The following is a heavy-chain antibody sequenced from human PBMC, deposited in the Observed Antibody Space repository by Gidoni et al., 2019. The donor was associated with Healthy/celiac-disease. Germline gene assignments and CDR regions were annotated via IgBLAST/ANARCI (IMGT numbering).Heavy chain of an antibody. CDR3: AREEQLGAFDI. CDR1: GYTFTGYY. V-gene: IGHV1-2*04. D-gene: IGHD6-13*01. CDR2: INPNSGGT. J-gene: IGHJ3*02. Sequence: HVQLVQSGAEVKKPGASVRVSCTYSGYTFTGYYMHGVRQAPGPGLEWMGWINPNSGGTNYAQKFQGWVTMTRDTSISTADMELSRLRSDDTAVYYCAREEQLGAFDIWGQGTMVTVSS.